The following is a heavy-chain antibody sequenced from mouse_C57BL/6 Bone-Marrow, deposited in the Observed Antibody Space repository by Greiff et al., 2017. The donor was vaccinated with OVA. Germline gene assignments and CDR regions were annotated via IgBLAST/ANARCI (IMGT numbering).Heavy chain of an antibody. CDR2: INPSSGYT. Sequence: QVQLKQSGAELARPGASVKMSCKASGYTFTSYTMHWVKQRPGQGLEWIGYINPSSGYTKYNQKFKDKATLTADKSSSTAYMQLSSLTSEDSAVYYCAISGLWLRLGYWYFDVWGTGTTVTVSS. CDR1: GYTFTSYT. CDR3: AISGLWLRLGYWYFDV. D-gene: IGHD2-2*01. V-gene: IGHV1-4*01. J-gene: IGHJ1*03.